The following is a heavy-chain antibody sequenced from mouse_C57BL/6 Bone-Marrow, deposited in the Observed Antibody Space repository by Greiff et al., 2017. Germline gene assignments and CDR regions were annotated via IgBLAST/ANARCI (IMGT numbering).Heavy chain of an antibody. Sequence: QVHVKQSGAELARPGASVKLSCKASGYTFTSYGISWVKQRTGQGLEWIGEIYPRSGNTYYNEKFKGKATLTADKSSSTAYMELRSLTSEDSAVYFCARVVPYYSYAMDYWGQGTSVTVSS. D-gene: IGHD2-12*01. J-gene: IGHJ4*01. CDR1: GYTFTSYG. V-gene: IGHV1-81*01. CDR3: ARVVPYYSYAMDY. CDR2: IYPRSGNT.